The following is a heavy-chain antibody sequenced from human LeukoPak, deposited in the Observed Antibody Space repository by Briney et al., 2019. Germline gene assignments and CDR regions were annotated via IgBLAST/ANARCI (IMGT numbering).Heavy chain of an antibody. J-gene: IGHJ4*02. CDR1: GYTFTSYY. V-gene: IGHV1-46*01. CDR2: MNPSDGST. CDR3: AKSRTTGSAPSDY. D-gene: IGHD2-8*02. Sequence: ASVKVSCKASGYTFTSYYTHWVRQAPGQGLEWMGIMNPSDGSTSYAQKFRGRVTMTRDTSTTTVYMEMSNLSSEDTAMYYCAKSRTTGSAPSDYWGQGTLVTVSS.